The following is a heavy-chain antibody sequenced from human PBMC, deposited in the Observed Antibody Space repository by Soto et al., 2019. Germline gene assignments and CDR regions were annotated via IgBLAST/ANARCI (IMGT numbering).Heavy chain of an antibody. CDR2: INGRGNYI. V-gene: IGHV3-21*04. CDR3: ARSSETDFWSGYYTVPYGMDV. Sequence: GGSLRLSCASSGFTFSTYTMNWVRQAPGKGLEWVSSINGRGNYIYYADSVKGRFTISRDNSKNTLYLQMNSLRAEDTAVYYCARSSETDFWSGYYTVPYGMDVWGQGTTVTVSS. D-gene: IGHD3-3*01. J-gene: IGHJ6*02. CDR1: GFTFSTYT.